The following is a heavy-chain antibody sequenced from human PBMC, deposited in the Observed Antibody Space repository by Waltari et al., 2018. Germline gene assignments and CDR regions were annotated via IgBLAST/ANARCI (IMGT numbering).Heavy chain of an antibody. CDR1: GFTFSRYA. J-gene: IGHJ4*02. Sequence: EVQLLESGGGLVQPGGSLRLSCAASGFTFSRYAMSWVREAPGMRLGWVSAISGSRGSTYYGDSVKGRFTISRDNSKNTLYLQKNRLRAEETAVYYCAKCGDLYYCDFWGQGTLVTVSS. D-gene: IGHD7-27*01. CDR3: AKCGDLYYCDF. V-gene: IGHV3-23*01. CDR2: ISGSRGST.